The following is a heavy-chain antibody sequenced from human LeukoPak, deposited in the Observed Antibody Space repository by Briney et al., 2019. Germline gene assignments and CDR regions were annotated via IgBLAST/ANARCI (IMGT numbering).Heavy chain of an antibody. V-gene: IGHV5-51*01. Sequence: GESLKISCQGSGYIFTSYWIGWVRQLPGKGLEWMGIIYPGDSDTRYSPSFQGQVTISADKSISTAYLQWSSLKASDTAMYYCARRGYCSSISCYHFDYWGQGTLVTVSS. CDR3: ARRGYCSSISCYHFDY. D-gene: IGHD2-2*03. CDR2: IYPGDSDT. J-gene: IGHJ4*02. CDR1: GYIFTSYW.